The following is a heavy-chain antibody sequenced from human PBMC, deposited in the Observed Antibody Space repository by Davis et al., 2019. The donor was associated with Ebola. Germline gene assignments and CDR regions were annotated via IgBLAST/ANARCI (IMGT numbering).Heavy chain of an antibody. V-gene: IGHV3-23*01. CDR3: ARAKNWFDP. CDR1: GFTVSSNY. Sequence: GKSLKISCAASGFTVSSNYMSWVRQAPGKGLEWVSVISGSGGSTYYADSVKGRFTISRDNSKNTLYLQMNSLRAEDTAVYYCARAKNWFDPWGQGTLVTVSS. J-gene: IGHJ5*02. CDR2: ISGSGGST.